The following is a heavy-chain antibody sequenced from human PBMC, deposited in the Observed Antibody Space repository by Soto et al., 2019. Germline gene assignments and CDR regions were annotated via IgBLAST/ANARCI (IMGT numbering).Heavy chain of an antibody. CDR2: ISYDGSNK. Sequence: GGSLRLSCAASGFTFSSYGMHWVRQAPGKGLEWVAVISYDGSNKYYADSVKGRFTISRDNSKNTLYLQMNSLRAEDTAVYYCAKDLGPPSTVSRFDAFDIWGQGTMVTVSS. J-gene: IGHJ3*02. CDR1: GFTFSSYG. CDR3: AKDLGPPSTVSRFDAFDI. V-gene: IGHV3-30*18. D-gene: IGHD4-4*01.